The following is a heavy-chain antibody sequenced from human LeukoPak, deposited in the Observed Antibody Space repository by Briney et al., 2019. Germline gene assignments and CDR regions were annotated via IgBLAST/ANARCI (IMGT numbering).Heavy chain of an antibody. V-gene: IGHV4-34*01. Sequence: SETLSLTCAVYGGSFSGYYWSWIRQPPGKGLEWIGEINHSGSTNYNPSLKSRVTISVDTSKNQFSLKLSSVTAADTAVYYCASGIVGATTPWFDPWGQGTLVTVSS. CDR3: ASGIVGATTPWFDP. D-gene: IGHD1-26*01. CDR2: INHSGST. CDR1: GGSFSGYY. J-gene: IGHJ5*02.